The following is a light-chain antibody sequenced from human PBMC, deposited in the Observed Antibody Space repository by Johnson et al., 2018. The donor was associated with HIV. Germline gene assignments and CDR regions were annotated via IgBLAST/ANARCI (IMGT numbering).Light chain of an antibody. CDR2: DNN. CDR3: GTWDSILSTYV. CDR1: SSNIGNHY. Sequence: QSVLTQPPSVSAAPGQKVTISCSGTSSNIGNHYVSWYQLLPGTAPKLLIYDNNQRPSGIPDRFSVSKSGTSATLGITGLQTGDEADYYCGTWDSILSTYVSGSGTKVT. V-gene: IGLV1-51*01. J-gene: IGLJ1*01.